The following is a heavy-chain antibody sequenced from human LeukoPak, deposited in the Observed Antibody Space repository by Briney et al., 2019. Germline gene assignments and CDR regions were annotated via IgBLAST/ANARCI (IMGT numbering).Heavy chain of an antibody. CDR2: ISSSRYM. CDR1: GFTFSSYS. D-gene: IGHD6-19*01. Sequence: GGSLRLSCAASGFTFSSYSMNWVRLAPGKGLEWVSSISSSRYMYYADSVKGRFTISRDNSKNTLFVQMDSLRGEDTAVYYCARDRGGSGWYYLDYWGQGTLVTVSS. CDR3: ARDRGGSGWYYLDY. V-gene: IGHV3-21*01. J-gene: IGHJ4*02.